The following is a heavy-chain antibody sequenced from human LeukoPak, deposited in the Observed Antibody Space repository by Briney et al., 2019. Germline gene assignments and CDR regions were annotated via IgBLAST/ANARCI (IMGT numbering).Heavy chain of an antibody. V-gene: IGHV3-21*01. CDR2: VSSSGRHM. D-gene: IGHD5-12*01. J-gene: IGHJ3*02. Sequence: GGSLRLSCTAPGFTFINYSMNWVRKAPGKGLEWVSSVSSSGRHMYYADSVKGRFTISRDNAKNSRYLQMNSLRAEDTAVYYCGRVKEASAFDIWGQGTMVTVSS. CDR3: GRVKEASAFDI. CDR1: GFTFINYS.